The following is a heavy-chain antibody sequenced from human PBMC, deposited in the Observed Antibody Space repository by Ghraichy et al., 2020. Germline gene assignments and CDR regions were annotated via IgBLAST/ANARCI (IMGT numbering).Heavy chain of an antibody. V-gene: IGHV4-59*01. CDR3: ARVASVTKLDY. J-gene: IGHJ4*02. CDR2: IFYSGST. CDR1: GASISASY. Sequence: SETLSLTCTVSGASISASYWSWIRQAPGKGLEWIGYIFYSGSTTYNPSLGSRVTISVDTSKSQFSLRLSGVTAADTAVYFCARVASVTKLDYWGQGALVTVSS. D-gene: IGHD4-17*01.